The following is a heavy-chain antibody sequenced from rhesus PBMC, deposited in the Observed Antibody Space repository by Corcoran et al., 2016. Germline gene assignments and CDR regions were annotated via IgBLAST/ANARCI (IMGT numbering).Heavy chain of an antibody. CDR1: GYTFTDYY. CDR2: VGPEDGEA. D-gene: IGHD5-12*01. Sequence: EVQLVQSGAEVKKPGASVKISCKASGYTFTDYYLHWVRQAPGKGLEWMGRVGPEDGEALHGQKFQDRGPLPADPSTDTAYIGLSSLGSGDTAGYYWATRASLDFWGQGILVTVSS. V-gene: IGHV1-111*02. CDR3: ATRASLDF. J-gene: IGHJ4*01.